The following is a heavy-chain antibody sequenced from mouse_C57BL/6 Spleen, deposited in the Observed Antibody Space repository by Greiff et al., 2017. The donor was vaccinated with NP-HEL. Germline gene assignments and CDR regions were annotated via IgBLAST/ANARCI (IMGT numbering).Heavy chain of an antibody. Sequence: VQLQQSGAELVKPGASVKLSCKASGYTFTSYWMHWVKQRPGQGLEWIGMIHPNSGSTNYNEKFKSKATLTVDKSSSTAYMQLSSLTSEDSAVYYCARSPVGYAMDYWGQGTSVTVSS. CDR1: GYTFTSYW. V-gene: IGHV1-64*01. CDR2: IHPNSGST. CDR3: ARSPVGYAMDY. J-gene: IGHJ4*01.